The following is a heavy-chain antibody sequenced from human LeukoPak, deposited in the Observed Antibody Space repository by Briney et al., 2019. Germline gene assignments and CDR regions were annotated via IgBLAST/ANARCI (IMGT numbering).Heavy chain of an antibody. V-gene: IGHV4-59*01. Sequence: SETLSLTCTVSGGSISSYYWSWIRQPPGKGLEWIGYIYYSGSTNYNPSLKSRVTISVDTSTNQFSLELSSVTAADTAVYYCARTYYDISGYFPNYFDYWGPGTLVTVSS. D-gene: IGHD3-22*01. CDR1: GGSISSYY. CDR2: IYYSGST. J-gene: IGHJ4*02. CDR3: ARTYYDISGYFPNYFDY.